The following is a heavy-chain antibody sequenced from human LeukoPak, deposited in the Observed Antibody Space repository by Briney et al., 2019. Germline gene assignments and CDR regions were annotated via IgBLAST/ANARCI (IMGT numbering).Heavy chain of an antibody. D-gene: IGHD1-26*01. CDR3: ARDGPVGASDYFYYYMDV. CDR2: MYASGST. J-gene: IGHJ6*03. V-gene: IGHV4-4*07. CDR1: GGSINSYY. Sequence: PSETLSLTCIVSGGSINSYYWSWIRQPAGKGLQWIGRMYASGSTSYNPSLKSRVTISVDKSKNQVSLKLSSVTAADTAVYYCARDGPVGASDYFYYYMDVWGKGTTVTVSS.